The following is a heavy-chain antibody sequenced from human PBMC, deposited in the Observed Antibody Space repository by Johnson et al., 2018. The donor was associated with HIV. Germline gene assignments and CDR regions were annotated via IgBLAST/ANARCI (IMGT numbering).Heavy chain of an antibody. CDR1: GFRFSSYA. V-gene: IGHV3-30*04. CDR2: ISYDGSNK. CDR3: ASGLGIVGATRSAFDI. J-gene: IGHJ3*02. Sequence: QVQLVESGGGVVQPGRSLRLSCVASGFRFSSYAVHWVRQAPGKGLEWVAVISYDGSNKYYADSVKGRFTISRDNSKNTLYLQMNSLRAEDTAVYYCASGLGIVGATRSAFDIWGQGTMVTVSS. D-gene: IGHD1-26*01.